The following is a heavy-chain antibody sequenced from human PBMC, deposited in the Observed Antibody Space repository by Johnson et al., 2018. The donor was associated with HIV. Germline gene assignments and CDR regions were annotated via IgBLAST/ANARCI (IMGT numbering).Heavy chain of an antibody. V-gene: IGHV3-33*01. CDR3: ARALGLEVCAFDI. CDR2: IWYDGSNN. Sequence: PLVQSTGGLLQPESSLRLSCAASGFTFSNYAMHWVRQAPGKGLEWVAVIWYDGSNNYYADSVKGRFTISRDNSKNTLYLQMTSLRAEDTAVYYCARALGLEVCAFDIWGQGTMVTVSS. J-gene: IGHJ3*02. CDR1: GFTFSNYA. D-gene: IGHD2-8*01.